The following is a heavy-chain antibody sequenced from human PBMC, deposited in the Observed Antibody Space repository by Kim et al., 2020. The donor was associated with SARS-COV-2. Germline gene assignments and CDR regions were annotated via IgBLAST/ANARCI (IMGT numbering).Heavy chain of an antibody. CDR3: ARIHHDYGDDAFDD. CDR2: LNTNTGNP. J-gene: IGHJ4*02. D-gene: IGHD4-17*01. V-gene: IGHV7-4-1*02. Sequence: ASVKVSCKASGYTFTSYAMNWVRQAPGQGLEWMGWLNTNTGNPTYAQGFTGRFVFSLDPSVSTAYLQISSLKAEDTAVYYCARIHHDYGDDAFDDWGQGTLVTVSS. CDR1: GYTFTSYA.